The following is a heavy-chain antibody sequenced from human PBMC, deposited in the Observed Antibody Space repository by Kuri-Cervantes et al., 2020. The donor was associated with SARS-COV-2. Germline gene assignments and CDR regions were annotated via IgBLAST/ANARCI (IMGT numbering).Heavy chain of an antibody. CDR2: IYYSGST. J-gene: IGHJ4*02. D-gene: IGHD4-11*01. Sequence: SETLSLTCTVSGGSISSYYWSWIRQPPGKGREWIGYIYYSGSTNYNPSLKSRVTISVDTSKRQFTLKLSSVTAADTAVYCCARHEPSTVTTLFDCWGQGTLVTVSS. V-gene: IGHV4-59*08. CDR3: ARHEPSTVTTLFDC. CDR1: GGSISSYY.